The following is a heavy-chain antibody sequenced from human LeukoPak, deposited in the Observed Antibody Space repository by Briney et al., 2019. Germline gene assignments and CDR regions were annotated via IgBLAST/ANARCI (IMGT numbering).Heavy chain of an antibody. CDR1: GFTFSSYA. J-gene: IGHJ5*02. Sequence: GGSLRLSCAASGFTFSSYAMHWVRQAPGKGLEWVAVISYDGSNKYYADSVKGRFTISRDNSMNTLYLQMNSLRAEDTALYSCARDLEDCSGGSCYSWFDPWGQGTLVPVSS. V-gene: IGHV3-30-3*01. D-gene: IGHD2-15*01. CDR3: ARDLEDCSGGSCYSWFDP. CDR2: ISYDGSNK.